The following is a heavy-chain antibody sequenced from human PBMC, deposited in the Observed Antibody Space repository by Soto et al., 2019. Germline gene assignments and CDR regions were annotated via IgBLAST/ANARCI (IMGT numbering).Heavy chain of an antibody. V-gene: IGHV5-51*01. CDR3: ARRLLNLQTIDY. CDR1: GYSSSSYW. CDR2: IYPGDSDT. J-gene: IGHJ4*02. D-gene: IGHD4-4*01. Sequence: PGESLKISCKGSGYSSSSYWIGWVRQMPGKGLEWMGIIYPGDSDTRYSPSFQGQVTISADKSISTAYLQWSSLKASDTAMYYCARRLLNLQTIDYWGQGTLVTASS.